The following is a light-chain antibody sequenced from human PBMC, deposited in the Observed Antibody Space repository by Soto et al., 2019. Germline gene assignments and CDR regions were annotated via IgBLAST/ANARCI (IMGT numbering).Light chain of an antibody. CDR2: EVA. J-gene: IGLJ2*01. CDR3: SSYTDSNTLV. V-gene: IGLV2-14*01. Sequence: QSALTQPASVSGSPGQSITISCTGTSSDVGAYNYVSWYQPHPGTAPKLLIYEVANRPSGVSNRFSGSKSGNTASLTVSGLQAEDEDDYYCSSYTDSNTLVFGGGTKLTVL. CDR1: SSDVGAYNY.